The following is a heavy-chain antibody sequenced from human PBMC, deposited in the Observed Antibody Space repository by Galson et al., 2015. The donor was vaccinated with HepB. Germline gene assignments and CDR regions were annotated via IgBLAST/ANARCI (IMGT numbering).Heavy chain of an antibody. CDR2: ISAYNGNT. CDR1: GYTFTSYG. CDR3: ARADYDSSGYYGWFDP. V-gene: IGHV1-18*01. J-gene: IGHJ5*02. D-gene: IGHD3-22*01. Sequence: SVKVSCKASGYTFTSYGISWVRQAPGQGLEWMGWISAYNGNTNYAQKLQGRVTMTTDTSTSTAYMELRSLRSDDTAVYYCARADYDSSGYYGWFDPWGQGTLVTVSS.